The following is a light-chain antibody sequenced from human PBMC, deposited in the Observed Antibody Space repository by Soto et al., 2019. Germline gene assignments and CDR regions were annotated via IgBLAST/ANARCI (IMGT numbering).Light chain of an antibody. CDR3: QQYGSSPIT. Sequence: SPGTLSXSPGERATLSCRARQSVSRNYLAWYQQKPGQAPRLLIYGASSRATGVPASFTGSGSGTDFTLTIDTLDPEDFAVYYCQQYGSSPITFGQGTRLEI. CDR1: QSVSRNY. V-gene: IGKV3-20*01. CDR2: GAS. J-gene: IGKJ5*01.